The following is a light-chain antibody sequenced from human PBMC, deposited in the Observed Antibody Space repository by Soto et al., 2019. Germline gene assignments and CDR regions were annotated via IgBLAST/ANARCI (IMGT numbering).Light chain of an antibody. J-gene: IGKJ5*01. CDR2: GAS. V-gene: IGKV3-20*01. Sequence: EIVLTQSPGTLSLSPGERATLSCRASQSVSSSYLAWYQQKPGQAPRLLIYGASSRATGIPDRFSGSGSGTDFTLTXSRLEXXDFAVYYXQQYGSLITFGQGTRLE. CDR1: QSVSSSY. CDR3: QQYGSLIT.